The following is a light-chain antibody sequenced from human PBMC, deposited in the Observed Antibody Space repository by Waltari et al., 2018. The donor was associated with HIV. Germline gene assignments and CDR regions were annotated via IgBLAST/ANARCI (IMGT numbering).Light chain of an antibody. CDR1: SNYVDYQG. CDR3: SAWDFSLGAWV. Sequence: QAGLTQPPSVSKALRQTATLTCTGNSNYVDYQGAAWLQQHPGHPPKILSYRNNNRPAGISERFSASRSGNTTSLTIAGLQPEDEADYYCSAWDFSLGAWVFGGGTKLTVL. V-gene: IGLV10-54*04. J-gene: IGLJ3*02. CDR2: RNN.